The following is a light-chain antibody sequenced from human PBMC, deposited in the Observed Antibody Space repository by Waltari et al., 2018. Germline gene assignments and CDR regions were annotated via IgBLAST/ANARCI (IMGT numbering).Light chain of an antibody. CDR1: QSVSPW. J-gene: IGKJ1*01. CDR3: QHFNGFPWT. V-gene: IGKV1-5*03. CDR2: KVS. Sequence: RVTITCRASQSVSPWLAWYQQKPGKAPRLLIYKVSDLQSGVPSRFSGSGSGSGTEFTLTIASLQPDDFAIYYCQHFNGFPWTFGQGTKVEIK.